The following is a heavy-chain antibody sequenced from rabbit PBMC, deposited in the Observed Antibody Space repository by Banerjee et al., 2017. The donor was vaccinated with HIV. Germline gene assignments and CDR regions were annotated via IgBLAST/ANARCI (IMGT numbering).Heavy chain of an antibody. J-gene: IGHJ4*01. CDR2: IWTGSTDST. Sequence: QQLVESGGGLVKPGASLTLTCKASGFDFSSGYDMCWVRQAPGKGLEWIACIWTGSTDSTFYASWAKGRFTISKTSSTTVTLQMTSLTVADTATYFCARSLTGDGYIFNLWGPGTLVTVS. D-gene: IGHD3-1*01. CDR3: ARSLTGDGYIFNL. V-gene: IGHV1S40*01. CDR1: GFDFSSGYD.